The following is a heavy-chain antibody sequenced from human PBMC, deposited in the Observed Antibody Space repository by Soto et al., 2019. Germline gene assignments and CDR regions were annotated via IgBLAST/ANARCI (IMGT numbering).Heavy chain of an antibody. J-gene: IGHJ4*02. CDR3: SKGATVFRGLTIGVCDY. D-gene: IGHD3-10*01. CDR1: GFTFSSYA. CDR2: ISSSGDGT. V-gene: IGHV3-23*01. Sequence: GGSLRLSCAASGFTFSSYAMGWVRQAPGQGLEWVSAISSSGDGTYYADSVKGRFTISRDNSKNTLYLQMYSLRAEDTAVYYCSKGATVFRGLTIGVCDYWGQGTLVTVSS.